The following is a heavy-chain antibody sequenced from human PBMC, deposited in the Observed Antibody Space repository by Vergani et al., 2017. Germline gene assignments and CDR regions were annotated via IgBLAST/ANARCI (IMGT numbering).Heavy chain of an antibody. D-gene: IGHD3-16*01. J-gene: IGHJ6*02. CDR3: ARRDSGHYDASYYGLDV. CDR1: GASIRSSNYY. Sequence: QLQLQESGPGLVKPSATLSLTCSVSGASIRSSNYYWGWLRQTPGKGLEWIGSIYYTGSAYYNPSLKSRVSISVDASKNQFSLKLSSVTAADSAVYYCARRDSGHYDASYYGLDVWGQGTTVTVSS. CDR2: IYYTGSA. V-gene: IGHV4-39*01.